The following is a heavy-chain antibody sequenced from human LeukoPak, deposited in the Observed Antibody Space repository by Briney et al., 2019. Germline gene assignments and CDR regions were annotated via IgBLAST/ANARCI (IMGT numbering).Heavy chain of an antibody. J-gene: IGHJ4*02. CDR1: GFTFTNYE. V-gene: IGHV3-48*03. D-gene: IGHD3-10*01. CDR3: ASQWFGDFYFDY. Sequence: GGSLRLSCAASGFTFTNYEMNWVRQAPGKGLEWVSYISSSGSSVYYADSVKGRFTISRDNAKNSVYLQMNSLRAEDTAVYYCASQWFGDFYFDYWGQGTLVTVSS. CDR2: ISSSGSSV.